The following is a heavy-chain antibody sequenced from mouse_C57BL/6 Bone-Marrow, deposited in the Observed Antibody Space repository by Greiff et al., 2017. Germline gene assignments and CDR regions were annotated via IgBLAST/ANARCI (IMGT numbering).Heavy chain of an antibody. CDR2: IYPRSGNT. Sequence: QVQLKQSGAELARPGASVKLSCKASGYTFTSSGISWVKQRTGQGLEWIGEIYPRSGNTYYNEKFKGKATLTADKSSSTAYMELRSLTSEDSAVYFCARELYWYFDVWGTGTTVTVSS. CDR1: GYTFTSSG. J-gene: IGHJ1*03. CDR3: ARELYWYFDV. V-gene: IGHV1-81*01.